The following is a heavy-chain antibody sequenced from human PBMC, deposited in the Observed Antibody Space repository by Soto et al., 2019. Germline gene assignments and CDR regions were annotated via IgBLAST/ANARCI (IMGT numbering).Heavy chain of an antibody. J-gene: IGHJ4*02. D-gene: IGHD3-10*01. V-gene: IGHV4-30-4*01. Sequence: QVQLQESGPGLVKPSQTLSLTCTVSGGSISSGDYYWSWIRQPPGKGLEWIGYIYYSGSTYYNPSPKSSVTLAVDTSKNQFSLKLSSVTAADTAVYYCARESYGSGRDDYFDYWGQGTLVTVSS. CDR3: ARESYGSGRDDYFDY. CDR2: IYYSGST. CDR1: GGSISSGDYY.